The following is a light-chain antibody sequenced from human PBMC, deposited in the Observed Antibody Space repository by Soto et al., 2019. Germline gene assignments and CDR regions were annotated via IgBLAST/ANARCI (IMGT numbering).Light chain of an antibody. J-gene: IGKJ1*01. V-gene: IGKV1-5*03. CDR2: KAS. CDR1: QPINSY. CDR3: QQHNGYSERM. Sequence: DIQVTQSPSSLSASVGDRVTITCRASQPINSYLARYQQKPGKAPKLLIYKASSLESGVPSRFSGSGSGTEFTLTISSLQPDDFATYYCQQHNGYSERMFGQGTKVDIK.